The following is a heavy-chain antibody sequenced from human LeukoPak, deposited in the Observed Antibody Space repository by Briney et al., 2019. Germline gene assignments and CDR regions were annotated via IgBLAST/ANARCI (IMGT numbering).Heavy chain of an antibody. CDR1: GGSISSSNYY. CDR3: AVPGPYYSNYGMDV. Sequence: SETLSLTCTVSGGSISSSNYYWGWIRQPPGKGLEWIGNVYYTGSTYYNTSLKSRVTISVDTSKNQFSLKLSSVTAADTAVYYCAVPGPYYSNYGMDVWGQGTTVTVS. V-gene: IGHV4-39*01. CDR2: VYYTGST. J-gene: IGHJ6*02.